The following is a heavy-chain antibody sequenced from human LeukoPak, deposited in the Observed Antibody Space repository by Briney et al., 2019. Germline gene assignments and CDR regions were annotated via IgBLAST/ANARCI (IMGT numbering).Heavy chain of an antibody. V-gene: IGHV3-9*03. CDR2: ISWNSGSI. J-gene: IGHJ4*02. Sequence: GGSLRLSCAASGFTFSIYAMTWVRQAPGKGLEWVSGISWNSGSIGYADSVKGRFTISRDNAKNSLYLQMNSLRAEDMALYYCAKGSRMATITKFDYWGQGTLVTVSS. CDR3: AKGSRMATITKFDY. CDR1: GFTFSIYA. D-gene: IGHD5-24*01.